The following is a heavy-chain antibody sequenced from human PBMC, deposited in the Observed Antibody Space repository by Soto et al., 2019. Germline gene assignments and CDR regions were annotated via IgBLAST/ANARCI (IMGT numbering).Heavy chain of an antibody. CDR3: AKPWIQLSLGYFDY. CDR2: ISYDGSNK. D-gene: IGHD5-18*01. J-gene: IGHJ4*02. V-gene: IGHV3-30*18. CDR1: GFTFSSYG. Sequence: QVQLVESGGGVVQPGRSLRLSCAASGFTFSSYGIHWVRQAPGKGLEWVAVISYDGSNKYYADSVKGRFTISRDNSKNTLYLQMNSLRAEDTAVYYCAKPWIQLSLGYFDYWGQGTLVTVSS.